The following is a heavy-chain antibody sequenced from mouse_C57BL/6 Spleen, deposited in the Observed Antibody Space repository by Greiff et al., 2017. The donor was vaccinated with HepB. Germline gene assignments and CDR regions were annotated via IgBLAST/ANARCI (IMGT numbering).Heavy chain of an antibody. CDR2: IYPGSGST. CDR1: GYTFTSYW. CDR3: ARTYHLLRESWFAY. J-gene: IGHJ3*01. D-gene: IGHD1-1*01. Sequence: QVQLQQPGAELVKPGASVKMSCKASGYTFTSYWITWVKQRPGQGLEWIGDIYPGSGSTNYNEKFKSKATLTVDTSSSTAYMQLSSLTSEDSAVYYCARTYHLLRESWFAYWGQGTLVTVSA. V-gene: IGHV1-55*01.